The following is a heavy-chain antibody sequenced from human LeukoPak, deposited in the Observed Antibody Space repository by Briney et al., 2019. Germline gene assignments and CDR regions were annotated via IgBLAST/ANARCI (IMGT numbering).Heavy chain of an antibody. V-gene: IGHV3-23*01. J-gene: IGHJ4*02. CDR3: SLVPNY. Sequence: GGSLRLSCAASGFTFSTYAMSWVRQAPGKGLEWVSTISGSGSSTYYADSVKGRFTISRDNSKNTLYLQMNSLRAEDTAGYYCSLVPNYWGQGALVTVSS. D-gene: IGHD6-13*01. CDR2: ISGSGSST. CDR1: GFTFSTYA.